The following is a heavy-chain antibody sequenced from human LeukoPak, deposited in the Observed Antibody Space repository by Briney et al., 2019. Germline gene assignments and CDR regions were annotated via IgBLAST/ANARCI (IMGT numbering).Heavy chain of an antibody. V-gene: IGHV1-8*03. CDR3: ARLWGARPTFDY. CDR1: GYTFTSYD. CDR2: MNPNSGNT. Sequence: ASVKVSCKASGYTFTSYDINWVRQATGQGLEWMGWMNPNSGNTGYAQKFQGRVTITRNTSISTAYMELSSLRSEDTAVYYCARLWGARPTFDYWGQGTLVTVSS. D-gene: IGHD2-21*01. J-gene: IGHJ4*02.